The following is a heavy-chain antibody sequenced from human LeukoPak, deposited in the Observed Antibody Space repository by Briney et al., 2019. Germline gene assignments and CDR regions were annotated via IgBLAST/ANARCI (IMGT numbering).Heavy chain of an antibody. CDR2: IYTSGST. V-gene: IGHV4-61*02. CDR1: GGSLSSGSYY. J-gene: IGHJ5*02. Sequence: SETLSLTCTVSGGSLSSGSYYWSWIRQPAGKGLEWIGRIYTSGSTNYNPSLKSRVTISVDTSKTQFSLKLSSVTAADTAVYYCARDIVVVVAATYNWFDPWGQGTLVTVSS. D-gene: IGHD2-15*01. CDR3: ARDIVVVVAATYNWFDP.